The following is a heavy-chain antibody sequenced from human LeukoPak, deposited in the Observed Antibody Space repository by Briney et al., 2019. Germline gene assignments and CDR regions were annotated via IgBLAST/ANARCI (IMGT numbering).Heavy chain of an antibody. Sequence: SETLPLTCTVSGGSIRSYYWSWIRQPPGKGLEWIGYIYYSGATNYNPSLKSRVTMSVDTSKNQFSLKLSSVTAADTAVYYCARGGHYSSSWELDYWGQGTLVTVSS. V-gene: IGHV4-59*01. CDR3: ARGGHYSSSWELDY. J-gene: IGHJ4*02. CDR1: GGSIRSYY. CDR2: IYYSGAT. D-gene: IGHD6-6*01.